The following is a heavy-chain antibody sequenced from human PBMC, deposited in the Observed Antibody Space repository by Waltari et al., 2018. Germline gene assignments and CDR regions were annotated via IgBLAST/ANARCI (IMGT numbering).Heavy chain of an antibody. Sequence: QMQLVQSGPEVKKPGTSVKVSCKASGFTFTSSAVQWVRQARGQRLEWLGWIVVGSGNTNYAQKFQERVTITRDMSTSTAYMELSSLRSEDTAVYYCAADRYSSSYYFDYWGQGTLVTVSS. CDR1: GFTFTSSA. J-gene: IGHJ4*02. D-gene: IGHD6-13*01. V-gene: IGHV1-58*01. CDR2: IVVGSGNT. CDR3: AADRYSSSYYFDY.